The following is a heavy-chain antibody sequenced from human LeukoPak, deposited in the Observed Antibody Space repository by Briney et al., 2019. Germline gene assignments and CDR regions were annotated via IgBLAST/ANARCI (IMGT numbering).Heavy chain of an antibody. CDR3: AKVVVVPAAIRVFAGWFDP. D-gene: IGHD2-2*02. V-gene: IGHV3-23*01. CDR2: ISGSGGST. J-gene: IGHJ5*02. Sequence: GGSLRLSCAASGFTFSSYAMSWVRQAPGKGLEWVSAISGSGGSTYYADSVKGRFTISRDNSKNTLYLQMNSLRAEDAAVYYCAKVVVVPAAIRVFAGWFDPWGQGTLVTVSS. CDR1: GFTFSSYA.